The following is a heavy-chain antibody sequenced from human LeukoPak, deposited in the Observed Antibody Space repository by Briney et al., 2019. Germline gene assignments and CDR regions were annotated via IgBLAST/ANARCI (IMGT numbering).Heavy chain of an antibody. Sequence: SETLSLTCAVYGGSFSGYYWSWIRQPPGKGLEWIGEINHSGSTNHNPSLKSRVTISVDTSKNQFSLKLSSVTAADTAVYYCARNAGTAMDPFDYWGQGTLVTVSS. V-gene: IGHV4-34*01. D-gene: IGHD5-18*01. CDR2: INHSGST. J-gene: IGHJ4*02. CDR1: GGSFSGYY. CDR3: ARNAGTAMDPFDY.